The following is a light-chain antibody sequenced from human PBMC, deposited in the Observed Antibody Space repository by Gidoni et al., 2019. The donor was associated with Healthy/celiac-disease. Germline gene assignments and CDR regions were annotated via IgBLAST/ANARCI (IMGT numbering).Light chain of an antibody. CDR3: GTWDSSLSAGNVV. CDR2: DNN. V-gene: IGLV1-51*01. J-gene: IGLJ2*01. CDR1: TTNIGNNY. Sequence: TTTNIGNNYVSWYQQLPGTAPKLLIYDNNKRPSGIPDRFSGSKSGTSATLGITGLQTGDEADYYCGTWDSSLSAGNVVFGGGTKLTVL.